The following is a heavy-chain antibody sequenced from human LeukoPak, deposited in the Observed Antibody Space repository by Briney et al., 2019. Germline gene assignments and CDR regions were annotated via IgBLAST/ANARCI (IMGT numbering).Heavy chain of an antibody. CDR2: ISWNSGSI. Sequence: GGSQRLSCAASGFTFDDYAMHWVRQAPGKGLEWVSGISWNSGSIGYADSVKGRFTISRDNAKNSLYLQMNSLRAEDTAVYYCARAMRSDYYGSGSPDYWGQGTLVTVSS. D-gene: IGHD3-10*01. CDR3: ARAMRSDYYGSGSPDY. CDR1: GFTFDDYA. J-gene: IGHJ4*02. V-gene: IGHV3-9*01.